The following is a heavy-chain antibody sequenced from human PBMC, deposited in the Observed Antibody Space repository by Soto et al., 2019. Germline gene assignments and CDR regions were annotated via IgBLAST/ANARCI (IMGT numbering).Heavy chain of an antibody. CDR2: ISHDEINK. V-gene: IGHV3-30*18. CDR1: GFTFNTYG. J-gene: IGHJ6*02. CDR3: AKGVILKWLRNGLDV. Sequence: QVQLVESGGGVVQPGRSLRLSCAASGFTFNTYGMHWVRQAPGKGLEWVAVISHDEINKYYTDSVQGRFTISRDNSKNTLFLQKNSLRADDTAGNYCAKGVILKWLRNGLDVWGQGTTVTVSS. D-gene: IGHD6-19*01.